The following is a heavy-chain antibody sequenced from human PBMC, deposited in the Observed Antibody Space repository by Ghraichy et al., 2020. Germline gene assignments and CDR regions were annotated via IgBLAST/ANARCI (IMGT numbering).Heavy chain of an antibody. CDR2: ICGSGGGT. CDR1: GFTFSSYA. Sequence: GGSLRLSCAASGFTFSSYALRWVRQAPGKGLEWVSAICGSGGGTYYADSVKGRFTISRDNSKNTLYLLMNSLRAEDTAVYYCAKEKTGESSSWYFPWGQGTLVTVSP. V-gene: IGHV3-23*01. D-gene: IGHD6-13*01. CDR3: AKEKTGESSSWYFP. J-gene: IGHJ5*02.